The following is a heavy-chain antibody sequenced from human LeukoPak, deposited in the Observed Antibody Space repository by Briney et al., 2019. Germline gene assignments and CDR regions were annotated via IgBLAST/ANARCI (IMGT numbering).Heavy chain of an antibody. CDR1: GYSISSGYY. CDR3: AREREGLLDY. J-gene: IGHJ4*02. CDR2: IYHSGST. Sequence: PSETLSLTCTVSGYSISSGYYWGWIRQPPGKGLEWIGSIYHSGSTYYNPSLKSPVTISIDTSKNQFSLKLSSVTAADTALYYCAREREGLLDYWGQGALVTVSS. V-gene: IGHV4-38-2*02. D-gene: IGHD3-3*01.